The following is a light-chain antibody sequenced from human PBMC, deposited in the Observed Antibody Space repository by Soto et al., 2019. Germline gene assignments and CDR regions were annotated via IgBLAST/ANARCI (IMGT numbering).Light chain of an antibody. J-gene: IGKJ1*01. CDR1: QSVSSY. CDR2: DAS. CDR3: QHYDSSLRT. V-gene: IGKV3-11*01. Sequence: EIVLTQSPGTLSLSPGERATLSCRASQSVSSYLAWYQQKPGQAPRLLIYDASNRATGIPARFSGSGSGTDFTLTISSLEPEDFAVYYCQHYDSSLRTFGPGTKVDIK.